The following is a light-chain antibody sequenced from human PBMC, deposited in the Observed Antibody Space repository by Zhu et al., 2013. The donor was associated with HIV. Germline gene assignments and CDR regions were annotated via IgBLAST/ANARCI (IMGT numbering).Light chain of an antibody. CDR1: QDIGKY. V-gene: IGKV1-33*01. CDR3: QQYDNLPLT. Sequence: DIQMTQSPSSLSASVGDRVTITCQASQDIGKYLNWYQQKPGKAPKLLIYDASTLEAGVPSRFSGSGSGTDFTFTISSLQPEDIATYYCQQYDNLPLTFGPGTKVISN. CDR2: DAS. J-gene: IGKJ3*01.